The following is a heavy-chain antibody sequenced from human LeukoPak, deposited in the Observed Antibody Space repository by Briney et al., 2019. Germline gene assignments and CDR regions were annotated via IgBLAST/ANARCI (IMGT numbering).Heavy chain of an antibody. D-gene: IGHD6-19*01. Sequence: PSETLSLTCTVSGGSISSYYWSWIRQPPGKGLEWIGYIYYSGSTNYNPSLKSRVTISVDTSKNQFSLKLSSVTAADTAVYYCARDSSGWYRWFDPWGQGTLVTVSS. J-gene: IGHJ5*02. V-gene: IGHV4-59*01. CDR1: GGSISSYY. CDR2: IYYSGST. CDR3: ARDSSGWYRWFDP.